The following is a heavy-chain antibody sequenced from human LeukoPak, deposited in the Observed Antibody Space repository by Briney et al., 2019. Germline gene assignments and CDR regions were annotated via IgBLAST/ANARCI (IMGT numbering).Heavy chain of an antibody. V-gene: IGHV4-39*07. J-gene: IGHJ4*02. D-gene: IGHD2-21*02. Sequence: TSETLSLTCTVSGGSISSSSYYWGWIRQPPGKGLEWIGSIYYSGSTYYNPSLKSRVTISVDTSKNQFSLKLSSVTAADTAVYYCARDGVSCGGDCYPFDYWGQGTLVTVSS. CDR2: IYYSGST. CDR3: ARDGVSCGGDCYPFDY. CDR1: GGSISSSSYY.